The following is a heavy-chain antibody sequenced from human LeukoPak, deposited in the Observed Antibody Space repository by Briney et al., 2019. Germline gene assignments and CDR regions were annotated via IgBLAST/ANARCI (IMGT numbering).Heavy chain of an antibody. D-gene: IGHD3-22*01. Sequence: ASVKVSCKASGYTFTSYGISWVRQAPGQGLEWMGWISAYNGNTNYAQKLQGRVTMTTDTSTSTAYMELRSPRSDDTAVYYCARESPVYYDSSCDYWGQGTLVTVSS. V-gene: IGHV1-18*01. CDR1: GYTFTSYG. CDR2: ISAYNGNT. J-gene: IGHJ4*02. CDR3: ARESPVYYDSSCDY.